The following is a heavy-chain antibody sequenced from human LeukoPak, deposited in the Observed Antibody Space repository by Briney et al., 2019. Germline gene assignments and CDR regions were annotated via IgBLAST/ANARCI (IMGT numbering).Heavy chain of an antibody. D-gene: IGHD2-15*01. CDR3: IRHVGHGMDV. CDR2: IRIKASSYAT. J-gene: IGHJ6*02. CDR1: GFTLTDSA. V-gene: IGHV3-73*01. Sequence: GGSLRLSCAPSGFTLTDSAIHWARPASGKGLGWVGRIRIKASSYATAYAASVKGRFTISRDDSKNTAYLQMDSLENEDAAVYYCIRHVGHGMDVWGQGTTVTVSS.